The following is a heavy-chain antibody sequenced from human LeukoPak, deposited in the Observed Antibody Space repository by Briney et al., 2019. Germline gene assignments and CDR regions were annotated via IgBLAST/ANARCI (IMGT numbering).Heavy chain of an antibody. J-gene: IGHJ5*02. Sequence: GESLKISCKGSGYSFTSYWIGWVRQMPGKGLEWMGIIYPGDSDTRYSPSFQGQVTISADKSISTAYLQWSSLKASDTAMYYCARHAHPRYSYGLRNWFDPWGQGTLVTVSS. D-gene: IGHD5-18*01. V-gene: IGHV5-51*01. CDR2: IYPGDSDT. CDR1: GYSFTSYW. CDR3: ARHAHPRYSYGLRNWFDP.